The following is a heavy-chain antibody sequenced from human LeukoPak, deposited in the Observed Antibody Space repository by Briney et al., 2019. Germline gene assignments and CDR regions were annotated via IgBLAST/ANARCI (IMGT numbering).Heavy chain of an antibody. V-gene: IGHV3-7*01. CDR3: MPGGSDSDY. CDR2: INQDGSAK. CDR1: GFTFSSYG. Sequence: PGRSLRLSCAASGFTFSSYGMHWVRQAPGKGLEWVANINQDGSAKFYVDSVRGRFTISRDNARNSVYLQMDSLRAEDTALYYCMPGGSDSDYWGQGTLVTVSS. J-gene: IGHJ4*02. D-gene: IGHD3-16*01.